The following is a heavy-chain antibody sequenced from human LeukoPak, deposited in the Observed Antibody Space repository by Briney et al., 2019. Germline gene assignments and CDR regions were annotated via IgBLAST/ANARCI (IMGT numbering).Heavy chain of an antibody. V-gene: IGHV3-21*01. CDR3: ASRYCTSTNCYAFDI. CDR2: ISSDSNYI. CDR1: GFTFSTYW. J-gene: IGHJ3*02. Sequence: GGSLRLSCAVSGFTFSTYWMTWVRQAPGKELEWVSSISSDSNYIFYADSVQGRFTISRDNAENSLFLQMNSLRAEDTAVYYCASRYCTSTNCYAFDIWGQGTMVTVSS. D-gene: IGHD2-2*01.